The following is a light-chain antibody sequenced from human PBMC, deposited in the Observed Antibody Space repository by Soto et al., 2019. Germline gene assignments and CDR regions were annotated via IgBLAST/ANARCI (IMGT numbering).Light chain of an antibody. CDR2: GAS. CDR1: QSVSSN. V-gene: IGKV3-15*01. Sequence: ELVMTQAPATLSVPPVEIATLSCSASQSVSSNLAWYQQKPGQAPRLLIYGASTRATGIPARFSGSGSGTEFTLTISSLQSEDFAVYYCQQYNNWPPINFGQGKRLEI. J-gene: IGKJ5*01. CDR3: QQYNNWPPIN.